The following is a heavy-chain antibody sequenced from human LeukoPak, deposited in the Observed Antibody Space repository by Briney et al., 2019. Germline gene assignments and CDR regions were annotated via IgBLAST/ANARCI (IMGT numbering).Heavy chain of an antibody. D-gene: IGHD4-17*01. CDR3: TREYGFMTTVFHAFDI. J-gene: IGHJ3*02. CDR2: IYYSGGT. CDR1: GGSISSSSYY. Sequence: SETLSLTCTVSGGSISSSSYYWGWIRQPPGKGLEWIGSIYYSGGTYYNPSLKSRVTISVDTSKNQLSLKLSSVTAADTAIYYCTREYGFMTTVFHAFDIWGQGTMVTVSS. V-gene: IGHV4-39*07.